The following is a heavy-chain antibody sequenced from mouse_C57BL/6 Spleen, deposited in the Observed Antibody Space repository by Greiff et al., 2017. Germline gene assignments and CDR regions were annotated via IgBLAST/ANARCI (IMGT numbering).Heavy chain of an antibody. CDR3: ARHEEGGGIYYEYDEGFDY. J-gene: IGHJ2*01. Sequence: VQLQQSGAELVKPGASVKLSCKASGYTFTEYTIHWVKQRSGQGLEWIGWFYPGSGSIKYNEKFKDKATLTADKSSSTVYMELSRLTSEDSAVYCCARHEEGGGIYYEYDEGFDYWGQGTTLTVSS. CDR2: FYPGSGSI. CDR1: GYTFTEYT. V-gene: IGHV1-62-2*01. D-gene: IGHD2-4*01.